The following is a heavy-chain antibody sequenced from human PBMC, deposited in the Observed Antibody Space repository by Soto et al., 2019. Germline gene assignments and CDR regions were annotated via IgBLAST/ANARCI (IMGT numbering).Heavy chain of an antibody. CDR1: GGTFSSYA. CDR3: ARVCHDYGDYVDNYYYYGMDV. Sequence: SVKVSCKASGGTFSSYAISWVRQAPGQGLEWMGGIIPIFGTANYAQKFQGRVTITADESTSTAYMELSSLRSEDTAVYYCARVCHDYGDYVDNYYYYGMDVWGQGTTVTVSS. V-gene: IGHV1-69*13. CDR2: IIPIFGTA. D-gene: IGHD4-17*01. J-gene: IGHJ6*02.